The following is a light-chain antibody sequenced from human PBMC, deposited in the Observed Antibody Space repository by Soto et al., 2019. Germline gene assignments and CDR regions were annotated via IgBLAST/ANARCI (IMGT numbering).Light chain of an antibody. CDR3: SSYTTSNTRQIV. CDR1: SSDVGGYNY. Sequence: QSVLTQPASVSGSPGQSITISCTGTSSDVGGYNYVSWYQQHPGKAPKFMIYDVSNRPSGVSNRFSGSKSGNTASLTISGLQAEDEADYSCSSYTTSNTRQIVFGTGPKLTVL. CDR2: DVS. V-gene: IGLV2-14*01. J-gene: IGLJ1*01.